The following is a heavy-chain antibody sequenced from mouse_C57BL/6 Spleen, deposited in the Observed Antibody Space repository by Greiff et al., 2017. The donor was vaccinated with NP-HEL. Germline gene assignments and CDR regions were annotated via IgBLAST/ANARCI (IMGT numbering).Heavy chain of an antibody. Sequence: VQLKESGGGLVKPGGSLKLSCAASGFTFSDYGMHWVRQAPEKGLEWVAYISSGSSTIYYADTVKGRFTISRDNAKNTLFLQMTSLRSEDTAMYYCASWGYYGTKSPDNYWSQGTTLTVSS. CDR1: GFTFSDYG. V-gene: IGHV5-17*01. J-gene: IGHJ2*01. D-gene: IGHD1-1*01. CDR2: ISSGSSTI. CDR3: ASWGYYGTKSPDNY.